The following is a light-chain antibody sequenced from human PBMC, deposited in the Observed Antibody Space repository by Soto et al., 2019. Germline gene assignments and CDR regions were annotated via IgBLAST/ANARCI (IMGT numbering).Light chain of an antibody. CDR2: TAS. J-gene: IGKJ5*01. CDR3: QNYKSALIT. V-gene: IGKV1-39*01. Sequence: IQMTHSPSSLSASVGDRVTITCRASQSISSYLNWYQHKPVKAPKLLIYTASTLQSGVPSRFSGRGSGTEFTLTISSLQPDDFATYYCQNYKSALITFGQGTRLEIK. CDR1: QSISSY.